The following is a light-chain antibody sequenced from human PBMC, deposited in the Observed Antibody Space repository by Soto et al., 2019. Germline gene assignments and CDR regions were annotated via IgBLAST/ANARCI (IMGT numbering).Light chain of an antibody. V-gene: IGLV4-60*02. CDR2: LEGSGSY. CDR1: SGHSSYI. CDR3: ETWDSNIHWV. J-gene: IGLJ3*02. Sequence: QPVLTQSSSASASLGSSVKLTRTLSSGHSSYIIAWHQQQPGKAPRYLMKLEGSGSYNKGSGVPDRFSGSSSGADRYLTISNLQFEDEADYYCETWDSNIHWVFGGGTKVTVL.